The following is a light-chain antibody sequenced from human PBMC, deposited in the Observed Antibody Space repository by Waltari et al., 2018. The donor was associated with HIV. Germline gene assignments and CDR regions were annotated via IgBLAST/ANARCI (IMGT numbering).Light chain of an antibody. CDR3: YSTNIRGNSRL. CDR2: EDT. CDR1: ALPKAY. J-gene: IGLJ2*01. Sequence: SSELPQPPSVSVSPGQTARITCSGHALPKAYAHLYQQRPGQSPVLVIYEDTKRPAGIPERFSGSTSGTRSTLIITGAQVEDEGDYYCYSTNIRGNSRLFGGGTKLTVL. V-gene: IGLV3-10*01.